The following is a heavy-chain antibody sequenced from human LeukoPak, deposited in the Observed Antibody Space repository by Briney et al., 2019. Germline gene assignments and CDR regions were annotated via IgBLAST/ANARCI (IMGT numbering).Heavy chain of an antibody. Sequence: GGSLRLSCAASGFTFSSYAMSWARQAPGKGLEWVSAISCSGGSTYYADSVKGRFTISRDNSKNTLYLQMNSLRAEDTAVYYCAKVLKYYYDSSFDYWGQGTLVTVSS. V-gene: IGHV3-23*01. CDR2: ISCSGGST. J-gene: IGHJ4*02. CDR1: GFTFSSYA. CDR3: AKVLKYYYDSSFDY. D-gene: IGHD3-22*01.